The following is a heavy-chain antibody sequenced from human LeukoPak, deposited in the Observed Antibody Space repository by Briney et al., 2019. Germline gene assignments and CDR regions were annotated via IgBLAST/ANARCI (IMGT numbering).Heavy chain of an antibody. V-gene: IGHV3-30*18. CDR3: AKDSSGSYYDYFDY. D-gene: IGHD1-26*01. CDR1: GFTFSSYG. J-gene: IGHJ4*02. Sequence: PGGSLRLSCAASGFTFSSYGMHWVRQAPGKGLEWVAVISYDGSNKYYADSVKGRFTISRDNSKNTLYLQMNSLRAEDTAVYYCAKDSSGSYYDYFDYWGQGTLVTVSS. CDR2: ISYDGSNK.